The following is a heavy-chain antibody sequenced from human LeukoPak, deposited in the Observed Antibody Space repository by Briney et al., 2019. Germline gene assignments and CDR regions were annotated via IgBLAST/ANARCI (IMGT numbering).Heavy chain of an antibody. V-gene: IGHV3-9*01. CDR2: INRNSDKV. CDR3: TKDRYCPSTNCPVDY. CDR1: GFTFDEYA. Sequence: GGSLRLSCAGYGFTFDEYALHWVRQAPGKGLEWVSGINRNSDKVGYADSVKGRFTISRDNARNFLYLQMNSLRLEDTAMYYCTKDRYCPSTNCPVDYWGQGTLVTVSS. J-gene: IGHJ4*02. D-gene: IGHD2-2*01.